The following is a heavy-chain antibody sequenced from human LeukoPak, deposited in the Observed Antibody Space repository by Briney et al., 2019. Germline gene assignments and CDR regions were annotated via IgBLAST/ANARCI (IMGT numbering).Heavy chain of an antibody. CDR3: ARAAWRGTNSRDAFDI. CDR2: IYYSGST. Sequence: SETLSLTCTVSGGSISRSSYYWGWIRQPPGKGLEWIGSIYYSGSTYYNPSLKSRITISVDTSKNQFSLELSSVTAADTAVYYCARAAWRGTNSRDAFDIWGLGTMVTVSS. J-gene: IGHJ3*02. CDR1: GGSISRSSYY. V-gene: IGHV4-39*07. D-gene: IGHD4/OR15-4a*01.